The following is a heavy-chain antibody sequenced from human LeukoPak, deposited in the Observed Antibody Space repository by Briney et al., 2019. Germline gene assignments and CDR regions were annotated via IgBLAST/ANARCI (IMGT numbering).Heavy chain of an antibody. CDR1: GFTFTRYW. J-gene: IGHJ4*02. CDR3: ATPWSC. D-gene: IGHD1-26*01. CDR2: INTDGSST. V-gene: IGHV3-74*01. Sequence: GGSLRLSCVASGFTFTRYWMHWVRQVPGKGLVWVSRINTDGSSTSYADSVKGRFTISRDNAKNTLYLQMDSLRTDDTAVYYCATPWSCWGQGILVTVSS.